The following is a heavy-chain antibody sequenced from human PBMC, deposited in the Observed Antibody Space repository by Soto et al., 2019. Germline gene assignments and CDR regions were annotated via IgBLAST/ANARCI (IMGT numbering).Heavy chain of an antibody. CDR2: ISGSGGST. CDR3: AKDKQWLVRLLRGGYFDY. J-gene: IGHJ4*02. D-gene: IGHD6-19*01. CDR1: GFTFSSYA. Sequence: GGSLRLSCAASGFTFSSYAMSWVRQAPGKGLEWVSAISGSGGSTYYADSVKGRFTISRDNSKNTLYLQMNSLRAEDTAVYYCAKDKQWLVRLLRGGYFDYWGQGTLVTVSS. V-gene: IGHV3-23*01.